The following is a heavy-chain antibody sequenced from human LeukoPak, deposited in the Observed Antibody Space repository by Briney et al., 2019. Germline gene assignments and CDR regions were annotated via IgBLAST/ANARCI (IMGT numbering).Heavy chain of an antibody. V-gene: IGHV3-11*04. CDR1: GFTFSDYY. Sequence: GGSLRLSCAASGFTFSDYYMSWIRQAPGKGLEWVSYISSSGSTIYYADSVKGRFTISRDNAKNSLYLQMNSLRAEDTAVYYCARGHGCSGGSCYPKKLSWFDPWGQGTLVTVSS. D-gene: IGHD2-15*01. J-gene: IGHJ5*02. CDR2: ISSSGSTI. CDR3: ARGHGCSGGSCYPKKLSWFDP.